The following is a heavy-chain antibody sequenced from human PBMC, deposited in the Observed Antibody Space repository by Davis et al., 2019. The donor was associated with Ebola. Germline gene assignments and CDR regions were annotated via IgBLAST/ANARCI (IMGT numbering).Heavy chain of an antibody. J-gene: IGHJ4*02. Sequence: WGSLRLSCAASGFTFSSYGMHWVRQAPGKGLEWVAVISYDGNNKYYADSVKGRFTISRDNSKNTLYLQMNSLRAEDTAVYYCTTTTTASDYWGQGTPVTVSS. CDR3: TTTTTASDY. D-gene: IGHD4-11*01. CDR2: ISYDGNNK. CDR1: GFTFSSYG. V-gene: IGHV3-30*03.